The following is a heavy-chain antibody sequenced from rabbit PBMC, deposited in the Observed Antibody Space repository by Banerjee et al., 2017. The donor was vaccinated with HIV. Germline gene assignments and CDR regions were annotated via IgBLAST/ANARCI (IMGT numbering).Heavy chain of an antibody. CDR3: AINYAADTACDL. CDR1: GFDFSSNA. CDR2: IYTGSSGST. Sequence: QSLEESGGDLVKPGASLTLTCTASGFDFSSNAMCWVRQAPGKGLEWIGCIYTGSSGSTYYASWAKGRFTISKTSSTTVTLQMTSLTAADTATYFCAINYAADTACDLWGPGTLVTVS. J-gene: IGHJ4*01. D-gene: IGHD4-2*01. V-gene: IGHV1S40*01.